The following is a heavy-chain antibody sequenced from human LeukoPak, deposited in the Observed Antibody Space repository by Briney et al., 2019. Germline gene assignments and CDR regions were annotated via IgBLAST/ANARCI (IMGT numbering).Heavy chain of an antibody. CDR2: IYPGDSDT. Sequence: GESLKISCKGSGYSFTSYWIGWVRQMPGKGLEWMGIIYPGDSDTGYSPSFQGQVTISADKSISTAYLQWSSLKASDTAMYYCASSTLTRDYYYYGMDVWGQGTTVTVSS. CDR1: GYSFTSYW. CDR3: ASSTLTRDYYYYGMDV. V-gene: IGHV5-51*01. D-gene: IGHD3-9*01. J-gene: IGHJ6*02.